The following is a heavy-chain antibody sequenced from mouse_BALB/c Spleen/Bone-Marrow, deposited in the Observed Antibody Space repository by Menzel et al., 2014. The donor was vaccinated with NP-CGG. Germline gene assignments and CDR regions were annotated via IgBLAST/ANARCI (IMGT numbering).Heavy chain of an antibody. CDR1: GYAFSSSW. CDR2: IYPGDGDT. D-gene: IGHD4-1*02. CDR3: ARFSTVYYFDY. J-gene: IGHJ2*01. Sequence: QVQLQQSGPELVKPGAPVKISCKASGYAFSSSWMNWVKQRPGQGLEWIGRIYPGDGDTNYNGKFKGKATLTADKSSSTAYMQLSSLTSVDSAVYFCARFSTVYYFDYWGQGTPLTVSS. V-gene: IGHV1-82*01.